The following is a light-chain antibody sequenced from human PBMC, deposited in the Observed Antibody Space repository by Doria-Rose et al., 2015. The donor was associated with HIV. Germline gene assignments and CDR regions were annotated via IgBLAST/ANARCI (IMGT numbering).Light chain of an antibody. CDR1: QGISRY. J-gene: IGKJ1*01. CDR2: GAS. CDR3: QQFDSFPRT. V-gene: IGKV1-9*01. Sequence: TQSPSFLSASVGVRVTTTCRASQGISRYLAWYQQQPGKAPTLLIFGASTLQSGLPSRFSGSGSGTEFTLTISSLQPEDFTTYYCQQFDSFPRTFGQGTKVELK.